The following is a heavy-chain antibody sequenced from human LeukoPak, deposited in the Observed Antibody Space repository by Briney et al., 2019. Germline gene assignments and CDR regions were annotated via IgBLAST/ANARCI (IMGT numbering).Heavy chain of an antibody. CDR2: ISYDGSNK. CDR1: GFTFSSYA. J-gene: IGHJ3*02. Sequence: PGRSLRLSCAASGFTFSSYAMHWVRQAPGRGLEWVAVISYDGSNKYYADSVKGRFTISRDNSKNTLYLQMNSLRAEDTAVYYCARDRTALDTAMVDAFDIWGQGTMVTVSS. CDR3: ARDRTALDTAMVDAFDI. D-gene: IGHD5-18*01. V-gene: IGHV3-30-3*01.